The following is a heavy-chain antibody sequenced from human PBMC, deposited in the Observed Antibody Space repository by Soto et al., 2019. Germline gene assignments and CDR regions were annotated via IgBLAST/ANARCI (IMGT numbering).Heavy chain of an antibody. V-gene: IGHV3-53*01. CDR3: AREVDYYDSSGYYFDY. Sequence: GGSLRLSCAGSGFPVSSHYMSWVRQAPGKGLEWVSDLYSGGSTYYADSVKGRFTISRDNSKNTLYLQMNSLRVDDTAVYYCAREVDYYDSSGYYFDYWGQGT. CDR1: GFPVSSHY. D-gene: IGHD3-22*01. J-gene: IGHJ4*02. CDR2: LYSGGST.